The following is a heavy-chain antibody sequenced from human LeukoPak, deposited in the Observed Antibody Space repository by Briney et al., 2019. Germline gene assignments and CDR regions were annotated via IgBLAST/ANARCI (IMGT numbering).Heavy chain of an antibody. CDR2: VNPNSGDA. Sequence: ASVKVSCKASGYTFTGYYLHWVRQAPGQGLEWMGCVNPNSGDANYAQKFQGSVTMTRDTSISTVYMELSRLRSDDTAVYYCARASGSYWWFDSWGQGTLVTVSS. CDR1: GYTFTGYY. CDR3: ARASGSYWWFDS. V-gene: IGHV1-2*02. D-gene: IGHD1-26*01. J-gene: IGHJ5*01.